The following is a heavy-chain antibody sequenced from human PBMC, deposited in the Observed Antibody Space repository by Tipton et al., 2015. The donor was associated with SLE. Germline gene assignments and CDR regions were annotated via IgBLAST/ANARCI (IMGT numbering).Heavy chain of an antibody. CDR2: INHSGST. V-gene: IGHV4-34*01. CDR1: GGSFSGYY. CDR3: ARPRRHSSDYFQDAFDI. D-gene: IGHD3-22*01. J-gene: IGHJ3*02. Sequence: TLSLTCAVYGGSFSGYYWSWIRQPPGKGLEWIGEINHSGSTNDNPSLKSRLTISVDTSKNQFSLNLTSVTAADTAVYYCARPRRHSSDYFQDAFDIWGQGTLVTVPS.